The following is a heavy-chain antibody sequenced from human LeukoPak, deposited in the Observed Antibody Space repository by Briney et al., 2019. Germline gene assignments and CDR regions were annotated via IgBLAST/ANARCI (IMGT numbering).Heavy chain of an antibody. D-gene: IGHD6-19*01. CDR3: ARHLYSSGWYGGWFDP. Sequence: SETLSLTCTVSGGSISSYYWSWIRQPPGKGLEWIGSIYYSGSTYYNPSLKSRVTISVDTSKNQFSLKLSSVTAADTAVYYCARHLYSSGWYGGWFDPWGQGTLVTVSS. V-gene: IGHV4-59*04. CDR2: IYYSGST. CDR1: GGSISSYY. J-gene: IGHJ5*02.